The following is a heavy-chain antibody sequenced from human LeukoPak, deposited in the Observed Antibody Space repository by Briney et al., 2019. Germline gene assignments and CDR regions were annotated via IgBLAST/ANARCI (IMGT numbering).Heavy chain of an antibody. CDR3: ARDDDYDDHNIFDM. J-gene: IGHJ3*02. V-gene: IGHV3-33*01. CDR2: VWSHGNTK. Sequence: GTSLRLSCAASGFVFNNYGMHWVRQAPGKGLEWVAIVWSHGNTKKYADSVTGRFTISRDNSKNTLYLEMNTLRAEDTAVYYCARDDDYDDHNIFDMWGHGTMVTVSS. D-gene: IGHD4-17*01. CDR1: GFVFNNYG.